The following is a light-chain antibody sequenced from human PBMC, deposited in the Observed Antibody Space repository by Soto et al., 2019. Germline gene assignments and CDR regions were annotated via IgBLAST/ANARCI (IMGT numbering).Light chain of an antibody. CDR1: QSVSSSY. CDR2: GAS. J-gene: IGKJ4*01. CDR3: QQYGSSPT. Sequence: EIVLTQSPGPLSLSPGERATLSCRASQSVSSSYLAWYQQKPGQAPRLLIYGASSRATGIPDRFSGSGSGTDFTLTISRLEPEDFAVYYCQQYGSSPTFGGGTKVEIK. V-gene: IGKV3-20*01.